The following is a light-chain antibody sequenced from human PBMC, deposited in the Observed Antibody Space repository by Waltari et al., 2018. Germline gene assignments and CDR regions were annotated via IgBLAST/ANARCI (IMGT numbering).Light chain of an antibody. J-gene: IGLJ2*01. CDR1: SSDIGGYHY. CDR2: DVA. Sequence: QSALTQPASVSASPGQSITISCTGTSSDIGGYHYVPWYQQHPGKVPKLMIYDVARWPSGVSNRFSGSKSGNTASLTISGLQAEDEADYYCASYTSTNTVIFGGGTKVTVL. V-gene: IGLV2-14*03. CDR3: ASYTSTNTVI.